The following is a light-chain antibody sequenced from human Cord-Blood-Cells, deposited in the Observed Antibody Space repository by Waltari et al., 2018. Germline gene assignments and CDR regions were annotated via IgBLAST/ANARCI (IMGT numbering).Light chain of an antibody. CDR1: LSDGGSYNV. V-gene: IGLV2-23*01. Sequence: QSALTQPASVSGSPGQSITISCTGTLSDGGSYNVVSWYQQHPGKAPKLMIYEGGTRPSGVSNRFSGSKSGNKASLTISGLQAEDEADYYCCSYAGSSTWVFGRGTKLTVL. CDR3: CSYAGSSTWV. CDR2: EGG. J-gene: IGLJ3*02.